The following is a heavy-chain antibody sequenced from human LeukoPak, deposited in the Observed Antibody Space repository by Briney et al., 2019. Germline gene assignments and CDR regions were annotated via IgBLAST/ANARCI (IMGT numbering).Heavy chain of an antibody. D-gene: IGHD3-22*01. CDR1: GGSISSGDYY. Sequence: SETLSLTCTVSGGSISSGDYYWSWIRQPPGKGLEWIGYIYYSGSTYYNPSLKSRVTISVDTSKNQFSLKLSSVTAADTAVYYCARGLPNYYDSSGYDVWGQGTTVTVSS. CDR2: IYYSGST. J-gene: IGHJ6*02. CDR3: ARGLPNYYDSSGYDV. V-gene: IGHV4-30-4*01.